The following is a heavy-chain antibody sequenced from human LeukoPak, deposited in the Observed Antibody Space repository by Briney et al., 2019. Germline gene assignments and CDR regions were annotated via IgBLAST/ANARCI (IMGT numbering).Heavy chain of an antibody. J-gene: IGHJ3*01. CDR1: GLTFNSYA. Sequence: GGSLRLSCAASGLTFNSYALTWVRQAPGKGLEWVSYISGGSSIMYYADSVKGRFTISRDNAKNSLYLQMNSLRDADTAVYYCARGPDGSGTNAFDVWGQGTMVTVSS. D-gene: IGHD3-10*01. CDR3: ARGPDGSGTNAFDV. CDR2: ISGGSSIM. V-gene: IGHV3-48*02.